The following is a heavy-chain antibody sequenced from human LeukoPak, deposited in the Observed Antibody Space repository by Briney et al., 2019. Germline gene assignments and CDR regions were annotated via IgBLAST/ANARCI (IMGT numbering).Heavy chain of an antibody. D-gene: IGHD6-6*01. J-gene: IGHJ3*02. V-gene: IGHV4-30-2*01. CDR1: GGSISSGGYY. CDR2: IYHSGST. Sequence: SQTLSLTCTVSGGSISSGGYYWSWIRQPPGKGLEWIGYIYHSGSTYYNPSLKSRVTMSVDTSKNQFSLKLSSVTAADTAVYYCARDGISGSSDAFDIWGQGTMVTVSS. CDR3: ARDGISGSSDAFDI.